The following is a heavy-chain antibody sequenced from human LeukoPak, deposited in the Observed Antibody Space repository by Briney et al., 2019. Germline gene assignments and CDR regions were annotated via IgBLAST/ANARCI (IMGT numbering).Heavy chain of an antibody. V-gene: IGHV3-7*04. J-gene: IGHJ3*02. CDR3: ARGLGYAFDI. CDR2: LNQDGSEK. CDR1: GFTFTTYW. Sequence: GGSLRLSCAASGFTFTTYWMSWVRQAPGKGLEWVANLNQDGSEKYYVDSLKGRITISRDNAKNSLYLQVNSLRAEDTAVYYCARGLGYAFDIWGQGTMVTASS. D-gene: IGHD3-16*01.